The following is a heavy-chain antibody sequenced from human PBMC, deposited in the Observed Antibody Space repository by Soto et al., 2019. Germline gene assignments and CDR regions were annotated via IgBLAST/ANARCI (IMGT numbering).Heavy chain of an antibody. D-gene: IGHD6-13*01. Sequence: QVQLQESGPGLVKPSETLSLSCTVSAGSVSSGDYYWTWIRQPPGKGLESIGSVYSRGRTYYNPSLQKRVTISMDTAKNKISLKLNSMSAADTAVYYCAKVGDISAAPFDPWGQGILVTVSS. CDR2: VYSRGRT. CDR3: AKVGDISAAPFDP. J-gene: IGHJ5*02. V-gene: IGHV4-61*08. CDR1: AGSVSSGDYY.